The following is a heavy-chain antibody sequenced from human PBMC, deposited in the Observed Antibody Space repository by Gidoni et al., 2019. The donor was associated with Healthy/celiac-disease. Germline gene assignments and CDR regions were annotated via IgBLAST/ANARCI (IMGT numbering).Heavy chain of an antibody. CDR1: GGTFSSYA. CDR3: ARRPVVVAATRDYYYYGMDV. J-gene: IGHJ6*02. D-gene: IGHD2-15*01. CDR2: IIPIFGTA. V-gene: IGHV1-69*01. Sequence: QVQLVQSGAAVKKPGSSVKVSCKASGGTFSSYAISWVRQAPGQGLEWMGGIIPIFGTANYAQKFQGRVTITADESTSTAYMELSSLRSEDTAVYYCARRPVVVAATRDYYYYGMDVWGQGTTVTVSS.